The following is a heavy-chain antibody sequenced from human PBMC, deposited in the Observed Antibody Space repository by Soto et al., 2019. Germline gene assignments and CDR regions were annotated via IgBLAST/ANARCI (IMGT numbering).Heavy chain of an antibody. CDR1: GASISGFY. J-gene: IGHJ5*02. CDR2: IYATGTT. D-gene: IGHD1-1*01. Sequence: SETPSLTCSVSGASISGFYWSWIRKSAGKGLEWIGRIYATGTTDYNPSLKSRVMMSVDTSKKQFSLKLRSVTAADTAVYYCVRDGTKTLRDWFDPWGQGISVTVSS. CDR3: VRDGTKTLRDWFDP. V-gene: IGHV4-4*07.